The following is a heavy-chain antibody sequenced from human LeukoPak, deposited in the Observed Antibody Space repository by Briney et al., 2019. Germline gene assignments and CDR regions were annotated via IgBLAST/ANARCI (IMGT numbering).Heavy chain of an antibody. Sequence: SETLSLTCTVSGGSISSYYWSWIRQPPGKGLEWIGYIYTSGNTNYNPYLKSRVTISVNTSKNQCSMELRSVTAPDTAVYYCARRVGSTSPYYYYYMDVWGKGTTVTVSS. J-gene: IGHJ6*03. CDR1: GGSISSYY. CDR3: ARRVGSTSPYYYYYMDV. V-gene: IGHV4-4*09. CDR2: IYTSGNT. D-gene: IGHD2-2*01.